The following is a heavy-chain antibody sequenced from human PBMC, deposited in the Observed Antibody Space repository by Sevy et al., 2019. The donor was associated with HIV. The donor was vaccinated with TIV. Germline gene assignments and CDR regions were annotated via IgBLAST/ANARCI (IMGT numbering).Heavy chain of an antibody. J-gene: IGHJ6*02. D-gene: IGHD3-22*01. CDR1: GFSFTNYA. V-gene: IGHV3-23*01. CDR2: ITSDGYST. CDR3: AKEKHYDSSYAMDV. Sequence: GGSLRLSCAASGFSFTNYAISWVRQAPGKGLEWVSVITSDGYSTYYADSVKGGFTISRDNSKNTVFLQMNSLRAEDTAVYYCAKEKHYDSSYAMDVWGQGTTVTVSS.